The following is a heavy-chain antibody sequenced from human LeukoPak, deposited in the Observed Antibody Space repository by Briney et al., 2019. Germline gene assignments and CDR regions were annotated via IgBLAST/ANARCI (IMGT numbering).Heavy chain of an antibody. CDR3: ARGFSPNWFDP. CDR2: IYYSGST. CDR1: GGSVSSGSYY. J-gene: IGHJ5*02. V-gene: IGHV4-61*03. Sequence: SETLSLTCTVSGGSVSSGSYYWSWIRQPPGKGLEWVGDIYYSGSTNCNPSLKSRVTISVDTSKNHFSLKVSSVTAADTAVYYCARGFSPNWFDPWGQGTLVTVSS.